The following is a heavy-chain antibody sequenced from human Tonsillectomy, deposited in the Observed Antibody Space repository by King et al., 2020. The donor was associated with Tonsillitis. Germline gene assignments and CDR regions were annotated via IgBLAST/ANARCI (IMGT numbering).Heavy chain of an antibody. Sequence: VQLVESGAEVKKPGSSVKVSCKASGGTFSSYTNIWVRQAPGQGLECMGGIIPIFGTANYAQKFQGRVTSTADESTSTAYMELSSLRSEDTAVYYCARDSRRDYYFDYWGQGTLVTVSS. CDR2: IIPIFGTA. CDR1: GGTFSSYT. V-gene: IGHV1-69*01. CDR3: ARDSRRDYYFDY. J-gene: IGHJ4*02. D-gene: IGHD2/OR15-2a*01.